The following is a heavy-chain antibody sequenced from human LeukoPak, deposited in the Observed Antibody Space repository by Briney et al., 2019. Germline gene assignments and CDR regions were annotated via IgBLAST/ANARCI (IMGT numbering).Heavy chain of an antibody. Sequence: ASVKVSCKASGYTFTSYDINWVRQAPGQGLEWMGWMNPNSGNTGYAQKFQGRVTMTRNTSISTAYMELSSLRSEDTAVYYCARGHYDSSGILFDYWGQGTLVTVSS. CDR2: MNPNSGNT. D-gene: IGHD3-22*01. J-gene: IGHJ4*02. CDR3: ARGHYDSSGILFDY. CDR1: GYTFTSYD. V-gene: IGHV1-8*01.